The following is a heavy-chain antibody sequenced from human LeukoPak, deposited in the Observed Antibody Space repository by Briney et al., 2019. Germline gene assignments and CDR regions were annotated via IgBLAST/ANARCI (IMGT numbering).Heavy chain of an antibody. V-gene: IGHV1-18*04. J-gene: IGHJ3*01. Sequence: ASVKVSCKASGYRFSNFGITWVRQAPGQGLEWLGWISGYKSVTKYAQNFQGRVTMTTDTSTSTAYMELWSLRSDDTAVYYCARDEAVSFWLGRIESFHVWGPGTMVIVSS. CDR2: ISGYKSVT. CDR1: GYRFSNFG. CDR3: ARDEAVSFWLGRIESFHV. D-gene: IGHD3-3*01.